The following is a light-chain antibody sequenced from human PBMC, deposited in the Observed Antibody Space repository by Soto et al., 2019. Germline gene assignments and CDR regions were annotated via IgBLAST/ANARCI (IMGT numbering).Light chain of an antibody. Sequence: EIVMTQSPTILSVSPGERATLSCRASQSVGRTLAWYQQKPGQSPRLLVYGASTRANGTPARFSGSGSGTEFTLTIRTLQSEDVAVYYCQQYNQWPPYTFGPGTRVEMK. CDR3: QQYNQWPPYT. CDR1: QSVGRT. CDR2: GAS. J-gene: IGKJ2*01. V-gene: IGKV3-15*01.